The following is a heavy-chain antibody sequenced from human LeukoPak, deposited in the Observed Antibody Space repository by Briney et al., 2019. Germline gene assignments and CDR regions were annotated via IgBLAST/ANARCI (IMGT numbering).Heavy chain of an antibody. Sequence: GGSLRLSCAASGFTFSSYAMSWVRQAPGKGLEWVSGISSSGGSTYYADSVKGRFTISRDNSKKTLYLQMDSLRVEDTAVYYCAREGGKVGAPFDYWGQGTLVTVSS. J-gene: IGHJ4*02. CDR1: GFTFSSYA. CDR2: ISSSGGST. V-gene: IGHV3-23*01. D-gene: IGHD1-26*01. CDR3: AREGGKVGAPFDY.